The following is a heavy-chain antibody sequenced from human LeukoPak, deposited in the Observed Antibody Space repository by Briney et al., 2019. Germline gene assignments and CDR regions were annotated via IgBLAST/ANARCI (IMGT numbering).Heavy chain of an antibody. J-gene: IGHJ5*02. CDR1: GGSISSYY. V-gene: IGHV4-34*01. D-gene: IGHD3-10*01. CDR2: INHSGST. CDR3: ARRGWITMVRGVRNWFDP. Sequence: SETLSLTCTVSGGSISSYYWSWIRQPPGKGLEWIGEINHSGSTNYNPSLKSRVTISVDTSKNQFSLKLSSVTAADTAVYYCARRGWITMVRGVRNWFDPWGQGTLVTVSS.